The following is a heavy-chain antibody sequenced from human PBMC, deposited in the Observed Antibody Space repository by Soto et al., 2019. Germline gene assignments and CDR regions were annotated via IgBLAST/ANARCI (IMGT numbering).Heavy chain of an antibody. CDR3: ARDKDSITIFGVVIDRPHGMDV. CDR1: GGTFSSYA. Sequence: GASVKVSCKASGGTFSSYAISWVRQAPGQGLEWMGGIIPIFGTANYAQKFQGRVTITADESTSTAYMELSSLRSEDTAVYYCARDKDSITIFGVVIDRPHGMDVWGQGTTVTVSS. V-gene: IGHV1-69*13. D-gene: IGHD3-3*01. CDR2: IIPIFGTA. J-gene: IGHJ6*02.